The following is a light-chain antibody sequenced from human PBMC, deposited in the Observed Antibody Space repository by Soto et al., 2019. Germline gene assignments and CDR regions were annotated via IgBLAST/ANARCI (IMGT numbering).Light chain of an antibody. J-gene: IGKJ1*01. CDR3: QQYGSSPQT. CDR1: QSVGTTY. CDR2: GAS. V-gene: IGKV3-20*01. Sequence: EIVLTQSPGTLSLSPGESATLSCRASQSVGTTYLAWYQQKPGQAPRLLIYGASSRATGIPDRFSGSGSGTDFTLTISRLEPEDSAVYSCQQYGSSPQTFSQGTKVEIK.